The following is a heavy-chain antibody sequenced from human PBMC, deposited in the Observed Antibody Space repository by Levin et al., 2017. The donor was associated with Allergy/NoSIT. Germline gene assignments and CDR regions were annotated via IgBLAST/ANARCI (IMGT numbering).Heavy chain of an antibody. D-gene: IGHD4-17*01. J-gene: IGHJ6*03. V-gene: IGHV1-24*01. CDR3: ATVPNRLRGYYYYYMDV. CDR1: GYTLTELS. Sequence: GESLKISCKVSGYTLTELSMHWVRQAPGKGLEWMGGFDPEDGETIYAQKFQGRVTMTEDTSTDTAYMELSSLRSEDTAVYYCATVPNRLRGYYYYYMDVRGKGTTVTVSS. CDR2: FDPEDGET.